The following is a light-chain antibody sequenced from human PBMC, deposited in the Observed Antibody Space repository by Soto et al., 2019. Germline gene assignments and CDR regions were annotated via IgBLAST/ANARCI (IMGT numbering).Light chain of an antibody. CDR1: QSVSSN. J-gene: IGKJ1*01. Sequence: EIVMTQSPATLSVSPGERATLSCRASQSVSSNLAWYQQTPGQAPRLLIYGAFIRATGIPVRFSGSGSGTEFTLPISSLQSEDFAVYYCQHYNNWPPGTFGQGTKVDIK. CDR2: GAF. CDR3: QHYNNWPPGT. V-gene: IGKV3-15*01.